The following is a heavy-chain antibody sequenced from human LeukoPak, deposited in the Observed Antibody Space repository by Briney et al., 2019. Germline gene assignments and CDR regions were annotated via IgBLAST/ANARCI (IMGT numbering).Heavy chain of an antibody. J-gene: IGHJ5*02. D-gene: IGHD2-2*02. Sequence: SVKVSCKASGGTFSSYAISWVRQAPGQGLEWMGGIIPIFGTANYAQKFQGRVTITADESTSTAYMELSSLRSEDTAVYYCATSGGCSSTSCHRGWFDPWGQGTLVTVSS. CDR1: GGTFSSYA. V-gene: IGHV1-69*13. CDR3: ATSGGCSSTSCHRGWFDP. CDR2: IIPIFGTA.